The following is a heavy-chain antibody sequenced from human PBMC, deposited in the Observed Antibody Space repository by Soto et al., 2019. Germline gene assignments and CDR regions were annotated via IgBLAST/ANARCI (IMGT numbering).Heavy chain of an antibody. D-gene: IGHD3-3*02. CDR1: GSSINSIGYY. V-gene: IGHV4-39*01. Sequence: LSLTCTVSGSSINSIGYYWGWLRQPPGKGLEWIGSMFYGVSTYYNPSLKSRVTVSVDTSKNQFSLNLRSVTAADTAVYYCARLPSRHLVDYWGQGTLVTVSS. CDR2: MFYGVST. CDR3: ARLPSRHLVDY. J-gene: IGHJ4*02.